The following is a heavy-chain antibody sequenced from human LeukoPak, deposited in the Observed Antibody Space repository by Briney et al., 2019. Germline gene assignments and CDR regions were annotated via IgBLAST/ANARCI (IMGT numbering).Heavy chain of an antibody. J-gene: IGHJ6*03. CDR2: INPNSGGT. CDR1: GYTFTGYY. D-gene: IGHD3-3*01. V-gene: IGHV1-2*02. CDR3: ARDCQSYDFWSGYLTYYYYYMDV. Sequence: ASVKVSCKASGYTFTGYYMHWVRQAPGQGLEWMGWINPNSGGTNYAQKFQGRVTMTRDTSISTAYMELSRLRSDDTAVYYCARDCQSYDFWSGYLTYYYYYMDVWGKGTTVTVSS.